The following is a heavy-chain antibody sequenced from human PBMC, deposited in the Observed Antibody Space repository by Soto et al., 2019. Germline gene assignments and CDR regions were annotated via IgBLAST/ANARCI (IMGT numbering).Heavy chain of an antibody. J-gene: IGHJ4*02. CDR1: GFTFSDYA. CDR2: VSHDGRNT. D-gene: IGHD6-19*01. CDR3: AKGVRQWLVTSDFNY. V-gene: IGHV3-30*18. Sequence: VQLVESGGGVVQPGRSLRLSCAASGFTFSDYAMHWVRQAPGKGLEWVAVVSHDGRNTHYADSVKGRFTISRDSSKNTVSLGMTSLRAEDTAVYYCAKGVRQWLVTSDFNYWGQGALVTVSS.